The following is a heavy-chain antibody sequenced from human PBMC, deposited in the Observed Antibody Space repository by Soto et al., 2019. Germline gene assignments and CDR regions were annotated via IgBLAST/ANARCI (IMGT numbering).Heavy chain of an antibody. Sequence: GASVKVSCKVSGYTLTELSMHWVRQAPGKGLEWMGGFDPEDGETIYAQKYQGRVTMTEDTSTDTAYMELSSLRSVDSAVYYCATQYSSSWQYFDYWGQGTLVTVSS. CDR1: GYTLTELS. J-gene: IGHJ4*02. CDR3: ATQYSSSWQYFDY. V-gene: IGHV1-24*01. D-gene: IGHD6-13*01. CDR2: FDPEDGET.